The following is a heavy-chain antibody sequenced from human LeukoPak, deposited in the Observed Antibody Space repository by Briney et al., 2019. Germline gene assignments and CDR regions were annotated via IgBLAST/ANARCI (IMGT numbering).Heavy chain of an antibody. Sequence: GGSLRLSCAASRFNFDDYGMSWVRQAPGKGLEWVSGINWNGGSTGYADSVKGRFTISRDNAKNSLYLQMNSLRAEDTALYYCARGATGTTFDFWGQGNPGHRLL. CDR2: INWNGGST. CDR3: ARGATGTTFDF. J-gene: IGHJ4*02. D-gene: IGHD1-1*01. CDR1: RFNFDDYG. V-gene: IGHV3-20*04.